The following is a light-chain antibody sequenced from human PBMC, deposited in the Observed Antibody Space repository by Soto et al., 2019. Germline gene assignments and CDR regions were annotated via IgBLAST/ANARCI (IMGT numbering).Light chain of an antibody. Sequence: IVLTQSPATLSLSPGERATLSCRASHSISSYLVWYQQKPGQAPRLLIYDASNRATGIPARFSGSGSGTDFTLTISSLEPEDFAVYYCQQRSNWPPITFGQGTRLEIK. CDR3: QQRSNWPPIT. CDR2: DAS. V-gene: IGKV3-11*01. J-gene: IGKJ5*01. CDR1: HSISSY.